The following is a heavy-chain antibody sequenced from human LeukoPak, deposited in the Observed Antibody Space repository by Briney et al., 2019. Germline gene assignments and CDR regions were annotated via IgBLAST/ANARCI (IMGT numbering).Heavy chain of an antibody. CDR2: ISSSSSYI. CDR1: GFTFSSYS. CDR3: ARELVVPAAISSYDAFDI. Sequence: GGSLRLSCAASGFTFSSYSMNWVRQAPGKGLEWVSSISSSSSYIYYADSVKGRFTISRDNAKNSLYLQMNGLRAEDTAVYYCARELVVPAAISSYDAFDIWGQGTMVTVSS. J-gene: IGHJ3*02. D-gene: IGHD2-2*01. V-gene: IGHV3-21*01.